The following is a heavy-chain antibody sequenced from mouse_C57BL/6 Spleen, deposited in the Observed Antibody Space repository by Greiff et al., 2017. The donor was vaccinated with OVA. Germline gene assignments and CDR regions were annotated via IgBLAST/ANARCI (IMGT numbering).Heavy chain of an antibody. CDR2: ISDGGSYT. J-gene: IGHJ2*01. CDR1: GFTFSSYA. D-gene: IGHD2-2*01. CDR3: AREVVTNYFDY. Sequence: EVQVVESGGGLVKPGGSLKLSCAASGFTFSSYAMSWVRQTPEKRLEWVATISDGGSYTYYPDNVKGRFTISRDNAKNNLYLQMSHLKSEDTAMYYCAREVVTNYFDYWGQGTTLTVSS. V-gene: IGHV5-4*01.